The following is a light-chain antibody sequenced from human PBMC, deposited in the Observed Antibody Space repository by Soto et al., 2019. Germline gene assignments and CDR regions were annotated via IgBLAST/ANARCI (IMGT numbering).Light chain of an antibody. CDR1: SSNIGAGYD. Sequence: QSVLTQPPSVSGAPGQRVTISCTGSSSNIGAGYDVHWYQQPPGTAPKLLIYGNSNRPSGVPDRFSGSKSGTSASLAITGLQAEDEADYCCQSYDSSLSGVVFGGGTKLTVL. CDR3: QSYDSSLSGVV. CDR2: GNS. V-gene: IGLV1-40*01. J-gene: IGLJ2*01.